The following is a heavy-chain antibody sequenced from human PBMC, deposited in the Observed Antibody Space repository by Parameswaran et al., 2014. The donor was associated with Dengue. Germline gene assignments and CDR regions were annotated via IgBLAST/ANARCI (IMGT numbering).Heavy chain of an antibody. J-gene: IGHJ3*02. V-gene: IGHV1-8*01. CDR2: MNPNSGNT. D-gene: IGHD3-22*01. Sequence: WVRQAPGQGLEWMGWMNPNSGNTGYAQKFQGRVTMTRNTSISTAYMELSSLRSEDTAVYYCARGYYDSSGYPQGDDDAFDIWGQGTMVTVSS. CDR3: ARGYYDSSGYPQGDDDAFDI.